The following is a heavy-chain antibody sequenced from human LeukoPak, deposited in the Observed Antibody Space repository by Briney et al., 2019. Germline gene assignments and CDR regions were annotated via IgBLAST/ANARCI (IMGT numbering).Heavy chain of an antibody. CDR3: ARGWGYFDL. CDR2: IYYSGST. D-gene: IGHD7-27*01. J-gene: IGHJ2*01. Sequence: SETLSLTCTVFGGSISTYYWTWIRQPPGKGLEWIGYIYYSGSTNYNPSLKSRVTISVDTSKNQFSLKLSSVTAADTAVYYCARGWGYFDLWGRDTLVTVSS. V-gene: IGHV4-59*01. CDR1: GGSISTYY.